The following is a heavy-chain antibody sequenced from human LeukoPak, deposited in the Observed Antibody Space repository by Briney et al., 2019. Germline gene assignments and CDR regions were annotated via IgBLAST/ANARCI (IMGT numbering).Heavy chain of an antibody. J-gene: IGHJ4*02. D-gene: IGHD3-16*02. CDR1: GFTFSSYA. V-gene: IGHV3-23*01. CDR3: AGYVWGTYRYTNY. CDR2: ISGHSDST. Sequence: GGSLRLSCAASGFTFSSYAMSWVRQAPGQGPEWVSGISGHSDSTYHADSVKGRFTISRDNSKNTLYLQMNSLRAEDTAVYYCAGYVWGTYRYTNYWGQGTLVTISS.